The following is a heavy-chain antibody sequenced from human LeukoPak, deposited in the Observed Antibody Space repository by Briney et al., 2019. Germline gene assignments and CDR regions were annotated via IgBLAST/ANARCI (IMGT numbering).Heavy chain of an antibody. CDR2: ISYDGSNK. CDR3: AREDDSSFDY. J-gene: IGHJ4*02. CDR1: GFTFSSYA. D-gene: IGHD3-22*01. Sequence: GGSLRLSCAASGFTFSSYAMHWVRQAPGKGLEWVAVISYDGSNKYYADSVKGRFTISRDNSKNTLYLQMNSLRAEDTAVYYCAREDDSSFDYWGQGTLVTVYS. V-gene: IGHV3-30-3*01.